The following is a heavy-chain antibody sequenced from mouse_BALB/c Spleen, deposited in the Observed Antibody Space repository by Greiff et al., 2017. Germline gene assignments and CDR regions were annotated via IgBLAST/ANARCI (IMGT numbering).Heavy chain of an antibody. J-gene: IGHJ2*01. V-gene: IGHV1-80*01. Sequence: QVQLQQSGAELVRPGSSVKISCKASGYAFSSYWMNWVKQRPGQGLEWIGQIYPGDGDTNYNGKFKGKATLTADKSSSTAYMQLSSLTSEDSAVYFCARDRDSTGSFDDWGQGTTLTVSS. CDR1: GYAFSSYW. D-gene: IGHD2-2*01. CDR2: IYPGDGDT. CDR3: ARDRDSTGSFDD.